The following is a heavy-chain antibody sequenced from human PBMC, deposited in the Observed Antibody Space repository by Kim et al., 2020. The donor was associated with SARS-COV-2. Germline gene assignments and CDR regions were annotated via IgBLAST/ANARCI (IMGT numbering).Heavy chain of an antibody. Sequence: GGSLRLSCAASGFTFSSYAMHWVRQAPGKGLEWVAVISYDGSNKYYADSVKGRFTISRDNSKNTLYLQMNSLRAEDTAVYYCARYSSGIPPLYWGQGTLVTVSS. CDR1: GFTFSSYA. V-gene: IGHV3-30*04. CDR2: ISYDGSNK. J-gene: IGHJ4*02. CDR3: ARYSSGIPPLY. D-gene: IGHD1-26*01.